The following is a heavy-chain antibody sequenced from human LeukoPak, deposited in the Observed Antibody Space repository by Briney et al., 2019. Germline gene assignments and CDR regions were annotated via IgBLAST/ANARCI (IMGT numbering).Heavy chain of an antibody. CDR2: ISYDGSNK. J-gene: IGHJ4*02. CDR1: GFTFSSYG. Sequence: GGSLRLSCAASGFTFSSYGMHWVRQAPGKGLEWVAVISYDGSNKYYADSVKGRFTISRDNSKNTLYLQMNSLRAEDTAVYYCAKQGGSGSYYKKGLDYWGQGTLVTVSS. V-gene: IGHV3-30*18. CDR3: AKQGGSGSYYKKGLDY. D-gene: IGHD3-10*01.